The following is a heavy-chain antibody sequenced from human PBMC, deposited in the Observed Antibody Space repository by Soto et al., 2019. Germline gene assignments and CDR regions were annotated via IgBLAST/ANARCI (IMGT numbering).Heavy chain of an antibody. CDR1: GFAFSTYS. Sequence: EVQLVESGGGLVQPGGSLRLSCAASGFAFSTYSINWVRQAPGKGLEWFSYITSDSSTISYADSVKGRFTVSRDNVKNSLYLQMNSLRDEDTAVYYCARVGRGVYGMDVWGQGTSVTVSS. V-gene: IGHV3-48*02. CDR3: ARVGRGVYGMDV. J-gene: IGHJ6*02. D-gene: IGHD2-8*01. CDR2: ITSDSSTI.